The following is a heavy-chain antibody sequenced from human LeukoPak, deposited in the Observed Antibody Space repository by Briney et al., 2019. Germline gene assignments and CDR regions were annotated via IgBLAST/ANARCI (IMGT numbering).Heavy chain of an antibody. V-gene: IGHV3-49*03. CDR3: TRARSSSNYNWFDP. J-gene: IGHJ5*02. D-gene: IGHD6-6*01. CDR1: GFTFGDYA. CDR2: IRSKAYGGTT. Sequence: QTGGSLRLSCTASGFTFGDYAMSWFRQAPGKGLVGVGFIRSKAYGGTTEYAASVKGRFTISRDDSKNIAYLQMNSLKTEDTAVYYCTRARSSSNYNWFDPWGQGTLVTVSS.